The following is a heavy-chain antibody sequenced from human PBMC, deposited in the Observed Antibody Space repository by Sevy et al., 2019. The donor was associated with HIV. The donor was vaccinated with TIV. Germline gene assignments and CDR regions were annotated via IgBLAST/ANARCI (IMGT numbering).Heavy chain of an antibody. Sequence: GGSLRLSCAASGFTFNIYSMNWVRQAPGKGLGWVSSISSSSSYIYYADSLKGRFTVSRDNAKNSLYLQMNSLRAEDTAVYYCARASQQLVLLREYYFDYWGQGTLVTVSS. CDR3: ARASQQLVLLREYYFDY. CDR2: ISSSSSYI. D-gene: IGHD6-13*01. CDR1: GFTFNIYS. J-gene: IGHJ4*02. V-gene: IGHV3-21*01.